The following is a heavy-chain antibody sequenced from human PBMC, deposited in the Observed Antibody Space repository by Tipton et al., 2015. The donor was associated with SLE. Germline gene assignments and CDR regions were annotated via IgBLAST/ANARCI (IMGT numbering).Heavy chain of an antibody. Sequence: TLSLTCAVSGGSISSGGYSWSWIRQPPGKDLEWIGYIYHSGSTYYNPSLKSRVNISADTSKNQFSLRLTSVTAADTAVYYCARDGLYLDYGDYYYGMDVWGQGTTVTVSS. J-gene: IGHJ6*02. D-gene: IGHD4-17*01. CDR2: IYHSGST. V-gene: IGHV4-30-2*01. CDR1: GGSISSGGYS. CDR3: ARDGLYLDYGDYYYGMDV.